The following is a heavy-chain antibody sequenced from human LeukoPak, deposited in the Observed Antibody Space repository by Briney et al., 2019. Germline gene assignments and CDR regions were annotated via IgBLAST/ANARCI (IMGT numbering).Heavy chain of an antibody. CDR3: ARESTIFGVGENWFDP. V-gene: IGHV7-4-1*02. CDR2: INTNTGNP. CDR1: GYTFTSYA. J-gene: IGHJ5*02. Sequence: VASVKVSCKASGYTFTSYAMNWVRQAPGQGLEWMGWINTNTGNPTYAQGFTGRFVFSLDTSVSTAYLQISSLKAEDTAVYYCARESTIFGVGENWFDPWGQGTLVTVSS. D-gene: IGHD3-3*01.